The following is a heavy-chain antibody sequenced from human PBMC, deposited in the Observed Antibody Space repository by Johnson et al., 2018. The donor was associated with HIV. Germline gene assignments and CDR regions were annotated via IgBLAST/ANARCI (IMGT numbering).Heavy chain of an antibody. J-gene: IGHJ3*02. CDR1: GFTFSSYG. CDR3: ARDQVVRAFDI. Sequence: QVQLVESGGGVVQPGRSLRLSCAASGFTFSSYGMHWVRQAPGKGLEWVAVISYYGSTKYYADSVKCRFTISRAKSKNPLYLQMNSLRPDDPAVYYCARDQVVRAFDIWGQGTMVTVSS. CDR2: ISYYGSTK. V-gene: IGHV3-30*03. D-gene: IGHD2-15*01.